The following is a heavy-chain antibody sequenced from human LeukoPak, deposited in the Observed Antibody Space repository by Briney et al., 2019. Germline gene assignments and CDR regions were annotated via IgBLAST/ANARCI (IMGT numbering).Heavy chain of an antibody. J-gene: IGHJ5*02. V-gene: IGHV1-18*01. CDR1: GYTFTSYG. Sequence: ASVKVSCKASGYTFTSYGISWVRQAPGQGLEWMGWISAYNGNTKYAQKLQGRVTMTTDTSTSTAYMELRSLRSDDTAVYYCARDRDCSSTSCYMDWFDPWGQGTLVTVSS. CDR3: ARDRDCSSTSCYMDWFDP. CDR2: ISAYNGNT. D-gene: IGHD2-2*02.